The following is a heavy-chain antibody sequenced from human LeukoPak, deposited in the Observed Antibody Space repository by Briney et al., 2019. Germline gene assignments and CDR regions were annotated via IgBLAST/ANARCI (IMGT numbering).Heavy chain of an antibody. Sequence: GGSLRLSCAASGFTFSSYAMSWVRQAPGKGLEWVSAISGSGGSTYYADSVEGRFTISRDNSKNTLYLQMNSLRAEDTAVYYCANTYSSSWYGRGVDYWGQGTLVTVSS. J-gene: IGHJ4*02. CDR2: ISGSGGST. CDR1: GFTFSSYA. V-gene: IGHV3-23*01. CDR3: ANTYSSSWYGRGVDY. D-gene: IGHD6-13*01.